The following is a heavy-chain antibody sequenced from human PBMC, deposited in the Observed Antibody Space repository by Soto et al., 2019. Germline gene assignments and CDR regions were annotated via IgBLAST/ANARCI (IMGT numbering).Heavy chain of an antibody. J-gene: IGHJ4*02. CDR1: GFSVSSKY. CDR2: IQSGGTT. V-gene: IGHV3-66*01. CDR3: VKGSEVARQELDY. Sequence: EVQLVESGGDLVQPGGSLRLSCAASGFSVSSKYMSWVRQAPGKGLEWVSLIQSGGTTYYAGSVKGRFTISRDYSENTLFLQMNSLRVEDTAVYYCVKGSEVARQELDYWGQGTLVTVSS. D-gene: IGHD2-15*01.